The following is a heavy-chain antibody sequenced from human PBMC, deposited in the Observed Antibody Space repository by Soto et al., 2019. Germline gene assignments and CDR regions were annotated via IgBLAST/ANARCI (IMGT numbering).Heavy chain of an antibody. CDR2: IYYSGST. CDR3: ARAFYGSIYYFDY. J-gene: IGHJ4*02. Sequence: SETLSLTCTVSGGSISSSTYYWGWIRQPPGKGLEWIGTIYYSGSTYFNPSLKSRVTISVDTSKNQFSLKLSSVTAADTALYYGARAFYGSIYYFDYWGQRTLVTVSS. D-gene: IGHD3-10*01. CDR1: GGSISSSTYY. V-gene: IGHV4-39*01.